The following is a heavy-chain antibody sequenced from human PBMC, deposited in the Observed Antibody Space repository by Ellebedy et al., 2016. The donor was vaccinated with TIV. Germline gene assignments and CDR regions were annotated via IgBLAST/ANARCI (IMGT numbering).Heavy chain of an antibody. CDR3: ARRVSTIIWNYYYYYMDV. CDR2: IYYSGIT. Sequence: MPSETLSLTCTVSGVSVSSDPYFWSWIRQPPGKGLEWIGYIYYSGITNYNPSLKSRVTISVDTSKNQFSLKLSSVTAADTAVYYCARRVSTIIWNYYYYYMDVWGKGTTVTVSS. V-gene: IGHV4-61*01. CDR1: GVSVSSDPYF. D-gene: IGHD5/OR15-5a*01. J-gene: IGHJ6*03.